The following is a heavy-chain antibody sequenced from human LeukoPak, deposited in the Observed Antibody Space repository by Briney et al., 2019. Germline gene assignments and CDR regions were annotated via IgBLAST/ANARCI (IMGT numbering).Heavy chain of an antibody. J-gene: IGHJ4*02. CDR2: IIPIFGTA. V-gene: IGHV1-69*06. CDR1: GGTFSSYA. D-gene: IGHD5-18*01. Sequence: ASVKVSCKASGGTFSSYAISWVRQAPGQGLEWMGGIIPIFGTANYAQKFQGRVTITADKSTSTAYMELSSLRSEDTAVYYCAREVDTAMALDYWGQGTLVTVSS. CDR3: AREVDTAMALDY.